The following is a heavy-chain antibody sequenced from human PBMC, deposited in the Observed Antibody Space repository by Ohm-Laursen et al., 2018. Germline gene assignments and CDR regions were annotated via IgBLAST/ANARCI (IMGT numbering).Heavy chain of an antibody. V-gene: IGHV4-34*01. CDR1: SGSFGPYY. Sequence: SDTLSLTCVLHSGSFGPYYWSWIRQPPGKGLEWIGEINHRGNTNYSPSLKSRVTMSVDTSRNHFSLELTSVTAADTAVYYCAREYSDDGGYRYDAFDVWGHGTVVTVSS. CDR2: INHRGNT. D-gene: IGHD2-15*01. CDR3: AREYSDDGGYRYDAFDV. J-gene: IGHJ3*01.